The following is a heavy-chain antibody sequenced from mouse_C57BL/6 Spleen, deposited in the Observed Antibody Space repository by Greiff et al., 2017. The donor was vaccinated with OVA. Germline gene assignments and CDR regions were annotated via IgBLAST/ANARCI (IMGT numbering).Heavy chain of an antibody. V-gene: IGHV1-64*01. Sequence: VQLQQPGAELVKPGASVKLSCKASGYTFTSYWMHWVKQRPGQGLEWIGMIHPNSGSTNYNEKFKSKATLTVDKSSSTAYMQLSSLTSEDSAVYYCARRGPLTGTDYWGQGTTLTVSS. D-gene: IGHD4-1*01. CDR1: GYTFTSYW. CDR2: IHPNSGST. J-gene: IGHJ2*01. CDR3: ARRGPLTGTDY.